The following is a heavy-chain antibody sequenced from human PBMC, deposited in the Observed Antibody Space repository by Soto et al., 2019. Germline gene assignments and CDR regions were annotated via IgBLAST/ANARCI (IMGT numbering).Heavy chain of an antibody. CDR2: FYSSGST. J-gene: IGHJ6*02. Sequence: SETLSLTCTVSGGSVSSYTHYWSWIRQPPGKRLEWIGFFYSSGSTNYNPSLQSRVTMAADTSKNQFSLKLSSVTAADTAVYYCARAGYYDFWSGYGGMDVWGQGTTVTVSS. CDR1: GGSVSSYTHY. CDR3: ARAGYYDFWSGYGGMDV. V-gene: IGHV4-61*01. D-gene: IGHD3-3*01.